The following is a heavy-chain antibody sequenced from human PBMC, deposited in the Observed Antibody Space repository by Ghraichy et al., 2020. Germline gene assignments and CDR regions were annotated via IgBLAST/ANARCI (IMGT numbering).Heavy chain of an antibody. V-gene: IGHV3-11*01. D-gene: IGHD3-3*01. J-gene: IGHJ6*02. CDR1: GFTFSDYY. CDR3: ARLTIFGVVTPQTQFYYYYGMDV. CDR2: ISSSGSTI. Sequence: GGSLRLSCAASGFTFSDYYMSWIRQAPGKGLEWVSYISSSGSTIHYADSVKGRFTISRDNAKNSLYLQMNSLRAEDTAVYYCARLTIFGVVTPQTQFYYYYGMDVWGQGTTVTVSS.